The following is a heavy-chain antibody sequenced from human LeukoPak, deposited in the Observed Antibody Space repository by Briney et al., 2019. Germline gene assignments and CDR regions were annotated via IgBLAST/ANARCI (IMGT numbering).Heavy chain of an antibody. CDR1: VGSISSGSYY. Sequence: SETLSLTCTVSVGSISSGSYYWSWIRQPAGKGLEWIGRIYTSGSTNYNPSLKSRVTISVDTSKNQFSLKLSSVTAADTAVYYCAVGGFGELFIDYWGQGTLVTVSS. V-gene: IGHV4-61*02. CDR3: AVGGFGELFIDY. CDR2: IYTSGST. D-gene: IGHD3-10*01. J-gene: IGHJ4*02.